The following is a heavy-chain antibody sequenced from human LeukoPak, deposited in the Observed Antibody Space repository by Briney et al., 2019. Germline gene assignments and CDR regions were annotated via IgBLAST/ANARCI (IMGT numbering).Heavy chain of an antibody. CDR1: GGSISTNY. CDR3: ARGAGYGREVNYYHYMDV. V-gene: IGHV4-4*07. J-gene: IGHJ6*03. CDR2: IFASGST. Sequence: PSETLSLTCTVSGGSISTNYWSWIRQPAGKGLEWIGRIFASGSTNYNPSLKSRVTMSVDTSKNQFSLKLTSVTAADTAVYYCARGAGYGREVNYYHYMDVWGKGTTVTVSS. D-gene: IGHD2-15*01.